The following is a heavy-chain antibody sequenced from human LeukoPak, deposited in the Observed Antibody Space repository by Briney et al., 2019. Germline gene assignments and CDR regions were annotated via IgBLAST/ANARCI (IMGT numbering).Heavy chain of an antibody. CDR3: AIAAAGTGGYYFDY. Sequence: SVKVSCKASGGTFSSYAISWVRQAPGQGLEWMGGIIPIFGTANYAQKFQGRVTITTGESTSTAYMELSSLRSEDTAVYYCAIAAAGTGGYYFDYWGQGTLVTVSS. J-gene: IGHJ4*02. CDR2: IIPIFGTA. CDR1: GGTFSSYA. D-gene: IGHD6-13*01. V-gene: IGHV1-69*05.